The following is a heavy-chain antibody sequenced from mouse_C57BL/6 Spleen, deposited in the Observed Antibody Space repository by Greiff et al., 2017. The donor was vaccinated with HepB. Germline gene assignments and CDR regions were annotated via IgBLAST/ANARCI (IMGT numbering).Heavy chain of an antibody. CDR2: INPNYGTT. CDR1: GYSFTDYN. J-gene: IGHJ1*03. V-gene: IGHV1-39*01. CDR3: ARSSYGNHEHFDV. Sequence: VQLKQSVPELVKPGASVKISCKASGYSFTDYNMNWVKQSNGKSLEWIGVINPNYGTTSYNQKFKGKATLTVDQSSSTAYMQLNSLTSEDSAVYYCARSSYGNHEHFDVWGTGTTVTVSS. D-gene: IGHD2-10*01.